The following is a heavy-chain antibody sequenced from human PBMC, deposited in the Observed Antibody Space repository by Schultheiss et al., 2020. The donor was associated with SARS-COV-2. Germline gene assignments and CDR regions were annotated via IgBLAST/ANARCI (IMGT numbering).Heavy chain of an antibody. J-gene: IGHJ6*02. CDR2: ISYDGSNK. CDR1: GFTFSSYG. Sequence: GRSLRLSCAASGFTFSSYGMHWVRQAPGKGLEWVAVISYDGSNKYYADSVKGRFTISRDNSKNTLYLQMNSLRAEDTAVYYCARGYWEDYYGMDVWGQGTTVTVSS. D-gene: IGHD1-26*01. CDR3: ARGYWEDYYGMDV. V-gene: IGHV3-30*03.